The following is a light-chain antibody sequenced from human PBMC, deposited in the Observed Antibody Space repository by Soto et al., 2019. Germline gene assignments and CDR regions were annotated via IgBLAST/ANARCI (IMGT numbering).Light chain of an antibody. J-gene: IGLJ2*01. CDR1: SSDVGGCKY. CDR3: CSYAGSNNLV. Sequence: QSVLTQPPSASGSPGQSVTISCTGTSSDVGGCKYVSWYQQHPGKAPKLMIFEVSKRPSGVPDRFSGSKSGNTASLTVSGLQAEDEADYYCCSYAGSNNLVFGGGTKVTVL. CDR2: EVS. V-gene: IGLV2-8*01.